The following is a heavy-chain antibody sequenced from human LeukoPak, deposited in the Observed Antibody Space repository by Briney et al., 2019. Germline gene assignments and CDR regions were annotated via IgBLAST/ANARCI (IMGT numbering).Heavy chain of an antibody. CDR1: GFTFSNYW. CDR3: ARDTGKRYYGSGTTKFDY. D-gene: IGHD3-10*01. V-gene: IGHV3-74*01. J-gene: IGHJ4*02. CDR2: IISDGSRT. Sequence: PGGSLRLSCAASGFTFSNYWMYWVRQASGKGLVWVSQIISDGSRTYYADSVKGRFTISRDNTKNTLYLQMNSLRAEDTAVYYCARDTGKRYYGSGTTKFDYWGQGTLVTVSS.